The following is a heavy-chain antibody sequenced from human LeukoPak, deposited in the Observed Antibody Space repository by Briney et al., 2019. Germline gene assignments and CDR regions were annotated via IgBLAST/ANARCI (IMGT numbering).Heavy chain of an antibody. J-gene: IGHJ2*01. CDR3: ARVTGYSSGWGGYFDL. Sequence: GGSLRLSCAASRFTVSSNYMSWVRQAPGKGLEWVSVIYSGGSTYYADSVKGRFTISRDDSKNTLYLQMNSLRAEDTAVYYCARVTGYSSGWGGYFDLWGRGTLVTVSS. CDR2: IYSGGST. D-gene: IGHD6-19*01. V-gene: IGHV3-53*01. CDR1: RFTVSSNY.